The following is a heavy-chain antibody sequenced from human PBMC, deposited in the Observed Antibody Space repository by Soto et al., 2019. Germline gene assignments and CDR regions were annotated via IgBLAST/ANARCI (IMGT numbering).Heavy chain of an antibody. J-gene: IGHJ2*01. CDR3: ARPIYYDSVSYWYFDL. D-gene: IGHD3-22*01. V-gene: IGHV1-69*01. CDR2: IIPIFGTA. CDR1: GGTFSSYA. Sequence: QVQLVQSGAEVKKPGSSVKVSCKASGGTFSSYAIIWVRQAPGQGLECMVGIIPIFGTANYAQKFQGRVTMPAHESTSTAYMEQSSQRSDDTAVSYCARPIYYDSVSYWYFDLWGSGTLVTASS.